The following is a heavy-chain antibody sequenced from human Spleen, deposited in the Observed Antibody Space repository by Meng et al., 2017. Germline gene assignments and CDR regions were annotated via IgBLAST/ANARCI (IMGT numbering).Heavy chain of an antibody. CDR2: INPKSGDT. CDR3: ARDEDISAAGKLFGDY. Sequence: QVQGVEYGAEVKKPGASVKVSCKASGSTFPDYWLYWVRRAPGQGLEWMGRINPKSGDTHYAQRFQGRVTMTGDTSISTAYMELSGLRSDDTAMYYRARDEDISAAGKLFGDYWGQGTLVTVSS. J-gene: IGHJ4*02. V-gene: IGHV1-2*06. CDR1: GSTFPDYW. D-gene: IGHD6-13*01.